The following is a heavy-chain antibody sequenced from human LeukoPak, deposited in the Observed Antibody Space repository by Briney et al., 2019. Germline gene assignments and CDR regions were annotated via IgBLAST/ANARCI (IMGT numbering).Heavy chain of an antibody. CDR1: GFTFSSYS. V-gene: IGHV3-21*01. Sequence: GGSLRLSCAASGFTFSSYSMNWVRQAPGKGLEWVSSISSSSSYIYYADSVKGRFTISRDNAKNSLYLQMNSLRAEDTAVYYCARGVSGSGSQLDYWGQGTLVTVSS. CDR2: ISSSSSYI. CDR3: ARGVSGSGSQLDY. J-gene: IGHJ4*02. D-gene: IGHD3-10*01.